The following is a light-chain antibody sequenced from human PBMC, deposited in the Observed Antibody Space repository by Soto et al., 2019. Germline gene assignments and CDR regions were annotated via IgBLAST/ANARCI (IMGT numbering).Light chain of an antibody. V-gene: IGKV3-20*01. J-gene: IGKJ3*01. CDR3: QQYGSSPFT. CDR2: SAS. Sequence: EIVLTQSPGTLSLSLGERATLSCRASQSVTINYLAWYQQKPGQAPRLLIYSASTRTNGIPDRFTGSGSGTDFTLTISRLQPEDFAVYFCQQYGSSPFTFGPGTKVDIK. CDR1: QSVTINY.